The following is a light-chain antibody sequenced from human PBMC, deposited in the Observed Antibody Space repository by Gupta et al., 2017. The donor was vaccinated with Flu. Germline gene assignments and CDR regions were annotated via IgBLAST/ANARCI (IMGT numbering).Light chain of an antibody. J-gene: IGLJ2*01. CDR3: QAWDSDVVVV. CDR2: QDD. CDR1: KVGEQN. Sequence: TGNKVGEQNVYWYQQKSGQSPVLVVYQDDRRPSGIPERFSGSNSGNTATLTISGAQATDEAVYYCQAWDSDVVVVFGGGTRVTVL. V-gene: IGLV3-1*01.